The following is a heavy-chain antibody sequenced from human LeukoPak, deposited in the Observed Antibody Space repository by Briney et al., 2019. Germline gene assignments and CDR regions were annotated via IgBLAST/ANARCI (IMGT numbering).Heavy chain of an antibody. CDR2: IIPIFGTA. J-gene: IGHJ5*02. CDR3: ARVPSSAGGDWFDP. V-gene: IGHV1-69*05. D-gene: IGHD3-10*01. CDR1: GGTFSSYA. Sequence: GASVKVSCKASGGTFSSYAISWVRQAPGQGLEWMGGIIPIFGTANYAQKFQGRVTITTDESTSTAYMELSSLRSEDTAVYYCARVPSSAGGDWFDPWGQGTLVTVSS.